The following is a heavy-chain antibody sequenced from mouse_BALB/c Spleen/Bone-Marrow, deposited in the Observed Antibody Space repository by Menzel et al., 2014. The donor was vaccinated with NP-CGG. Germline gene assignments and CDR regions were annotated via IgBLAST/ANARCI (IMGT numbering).Heavy chain of an antibody. CDR2: IDTSDSYT. D-gene: IGHD2-14*01. V-gene: IGHV1-69*01. CDR1: GYTFTDYW. Sequence: QVQLQQPGAELVIPGASVKMSCKASGYTFTDYWMHWVKQRPGQGLEWIGAIDTSDSYTSYNQKFKGKATLTVDESSSTAYMQLSSLTSEDSAVYYCARSDYRYDPFAYWGQGTLVTVSA. J-gene: IGHJ3*01. CDR3: ARSDYRYDPFAY.